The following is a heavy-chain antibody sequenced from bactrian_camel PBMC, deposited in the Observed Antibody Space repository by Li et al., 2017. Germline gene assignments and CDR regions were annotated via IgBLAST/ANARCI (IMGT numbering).Heavy chain of an antibody. D-gene: IGHD5*01. J-gene: IGHJ4*01. V-gene: IGHV3S1*01. CDR2: LTTGTS. Sequence: HVQLVESGGGSVQSGGSLRLACVASGFIYSSDHCVAWFRRAPGKEREAVASLTTGTSDYADSVKGRFTISIDNAKNTLYLQMNSLRADDTAMYYCAIGLFADFGLGRGTQVTVS. CDR1: GFIYSSDHC.